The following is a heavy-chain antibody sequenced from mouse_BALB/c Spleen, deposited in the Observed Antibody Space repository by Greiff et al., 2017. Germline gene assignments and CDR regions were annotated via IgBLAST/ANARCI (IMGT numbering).Heavy chain of an antibody. CDR2: INPYNDGT. CDR1: GYTFTSYV. CDR3: ARKDYGSSYYFDY. D-gene: IGHD1-1*01. Sequence: EVKLQESGPELVKPGASVKMSCKASGYTFTSYVMHWVKQKPGQGLEWIGYINPYNDGTKYNEKFKGKATLTSDKSSSTAYMELSSLTSEDSAVYYCARKDYGSSYYFDYWGQGTTLTVSS. J-gene: IGHJ2*01. V-gene: IGHV1-14*01.